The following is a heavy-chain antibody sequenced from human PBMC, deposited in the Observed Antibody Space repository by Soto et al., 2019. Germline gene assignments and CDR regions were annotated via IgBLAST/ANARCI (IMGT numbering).Heavy chain of an antibody. CDR3: AKDPFYDFWSGYYHGVGKYYYGMDV. CDR2: ISSIDRDH. V-gene: IGHV3-21*01. CDR1: AFTLSDYS. J-gene: IGHJ6*02. D-gene: IGHD3-3*01. Sequence: PGGSLSLSFGPSAFTLSDYSMNWVRLAPGKGLEWVSSISSIDRDHSYADSVRGRFTITRDNAKNSLYLQRSSRRAEDTAVYYCAKDPFYDFWSGYYHGVGKYYYGMDVWGQGTTVTVSS.